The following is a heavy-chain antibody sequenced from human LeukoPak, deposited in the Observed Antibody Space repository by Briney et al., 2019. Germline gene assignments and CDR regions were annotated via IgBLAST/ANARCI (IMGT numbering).Heavy chain of an antibody. Sequence: GGSLRLSCAASGFIFSGFWMHWVRQAPGKGLVWVARIKNDGSRIDYADSVKGRFTISRDNAKNTLYLQMNSLRAEDTAVYYCLRDLNWSLDQWGQGTLVTVSS. CDR3: LRDLNWSLDQ. D-gene: IGHD1-20*01. CDR2: IKNDGSRI. V-gene: IGHV3-74*01. CDR1: GFIFSGFW. J-gene: IGHJ4*02.